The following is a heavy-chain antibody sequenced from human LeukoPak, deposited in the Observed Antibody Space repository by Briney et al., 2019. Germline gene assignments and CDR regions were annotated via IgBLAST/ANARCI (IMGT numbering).Heavy chain of an antibody. D-gene: IGHD6-13*01. J-gene: IGHJ5*02. V-gene: IGHV1-46*01. Sequence: ASVKVSCKASGYTFTGYYMHWVRQAPGQGLEWMGIINSSGGSTSYAQKFQGRVTMTRDTSTSTVYMELSSLRSEDTAVYYCATTAGTRWFTGFDPWGQGTLVTVSS. CDR1: GYTFTGYY. CDR2: INSSGGST. CDR3: ATTAGTRWFTGFDP.